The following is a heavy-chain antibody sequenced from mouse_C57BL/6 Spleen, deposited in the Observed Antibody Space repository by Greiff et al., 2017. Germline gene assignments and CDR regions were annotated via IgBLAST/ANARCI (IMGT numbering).Heavy chain of an antibody. J-gene: IGHJ2*01. V-gene: IGHV1-61*01. Sequence: QVQLQQPGAELVRPGSSVKLSCKASGYTFTSYWMDWVKQRPGQGLEWIGNIYPSDSETHYNQKFKDKATLTVDKSSSTAYMQLSSLTSEDSAVYYCARASSGYVSYYFDYWGQGTTLTVSS. D-gene: IGHD3-2*02. CDR2: IYPSDSET. CDR3: ARASSGYVSYYFDY. CDR1: GYTFTSYW.